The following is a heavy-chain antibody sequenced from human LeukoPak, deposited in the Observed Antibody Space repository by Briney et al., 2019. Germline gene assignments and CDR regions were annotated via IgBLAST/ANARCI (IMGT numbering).Heavy chain of an antibody. D-gene: IGHD2/OR15-2a*01. V-gene: IGHV7-4-1*04. CDR3: ARTADRSTFFDY. J-gene: IGHJ4*02. Sequence: GASVKVSCKTSGYRFTAHAINWVRQAPGQGLEWMGSITTSTGNPMYAHGFIGRFVFSFDTSVSVAYLQISSLEPEDTAKYFCARTADRSTFFDYWGQGTLVTVSS. CDR2: ITTSTGNP. CDR1: GYRFTAHA.